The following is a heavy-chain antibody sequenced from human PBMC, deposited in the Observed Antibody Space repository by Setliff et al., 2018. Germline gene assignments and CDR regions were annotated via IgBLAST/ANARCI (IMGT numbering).Heavy chain of an antibody. Sequence: GGSLRLSCAASGFTVSTNYMSWVRQAPGKGLEWVSVIYSGGSTYYADSVKGRFTISRDNSKNTLYLQMNSLRAEDTAVYYCARDGDCSSTSCYGVDAFDIWGQGTMITVSS. CDR2: IYSGGST. CDR1: GFTVSTNY. V-gene: IGHV3-66*01. CDR3: ARDGDCSSTSCYGVDAFDI. J-gene: IGHJ3*02. D-gene: IGHD2-2*01.